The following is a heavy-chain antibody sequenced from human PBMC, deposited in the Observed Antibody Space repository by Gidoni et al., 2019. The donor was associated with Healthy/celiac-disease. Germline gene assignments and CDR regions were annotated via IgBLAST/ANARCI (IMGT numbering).Heavy chain of an antibody. D-gene: IGHD3-22*01. V-gene: IGHV4-59*01. Sequence: QVQLQESGPGLVKPSETLSLTCTVSGGSISRYYWSWIRQPPGKGLEWIGYIYYSGSTNYNPSLKSRVTISVDTSKNQFSLKLSSVTAADTAVYYCARSRSNYYDSSGYLDFDYWGQGTLVTVSS. CDR1: GGSISRYY. CDR3: ARSRSNYYDSSGYLDFDY. CDR2: IYYSGST. J-gene: IGHJ4*02.